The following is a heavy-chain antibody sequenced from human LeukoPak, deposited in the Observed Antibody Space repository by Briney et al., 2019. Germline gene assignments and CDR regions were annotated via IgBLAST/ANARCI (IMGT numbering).Heavy chain of an antibody. CDR2: ITPNSGGT. J-gene: IGHJ4*02. D-gene: IGHD2-15*01. V-gene: IGHV1-2*02. CDR3: ARSPRGYCSGGSCYSYGY. Sequence: ASVKVSCKASGYTFTGYYMPWVRQAPGQGLEWMGWITPNSGGTNYAQKFQGRVTMTRDTSISTAYMELSRLRSDDTAVYYCARSPRGYCSGGSCYSYGYWGEGNQVTVSS. CDR1: GYTFTGYY.